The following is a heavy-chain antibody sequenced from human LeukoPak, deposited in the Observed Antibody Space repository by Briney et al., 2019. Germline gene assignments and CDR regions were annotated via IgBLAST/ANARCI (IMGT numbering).Heavy chain of an antibody. V-gene: IGHV3-30*18. CDR2: ISYDGSNK. CDR1: GFTFSSYG. D-gene: IGHD3-3*01. Sequence: GGSLRLSCAASGFTFSSYGMPWVRQAPGKGLEWVAVISYDGSNKYYADSVKGRFTISRDNSKNTLYLQMNSLRAEDTAVYYCAKDRSVGATYDFWSGYYYYYYGMDVWGQGTTVTVSS. CDR3: AKDRSVGATYDFWSGYYYYYYGMDV. J-gene: IGHJ6*02.